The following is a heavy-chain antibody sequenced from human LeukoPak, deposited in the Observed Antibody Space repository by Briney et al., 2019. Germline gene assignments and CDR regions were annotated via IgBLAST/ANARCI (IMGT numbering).Heavy chain of an antibody. J-gene: IGHJ6*02. CDR1: GYTFTSYD. Sequence: ASVKVSCKASGYTFTSYDINWVRQATGQGLEWMGWMNPNSGNTGYAQKFQGRVTMTRNTSISTAYMELSSLRSEDTAVYYCAIPSSMDRSNYYYGMDVWGQGTTVTVSS. D-gene: IGHD3-10*01. CDR2: MNPNSGNT. CDR3: AIPSSMDRSNYYYGMDV. V-gene: IGHV1-8*01.